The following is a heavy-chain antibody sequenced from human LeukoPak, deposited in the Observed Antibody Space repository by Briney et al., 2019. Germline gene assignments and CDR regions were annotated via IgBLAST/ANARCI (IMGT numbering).Heavy chain of an antibody. CDR2: IIASGGTT. D-gene: IGHD7-27*01. CDR1: GFTFTNYG. Sequence: GGTLRLSCAASGFTFTNYGMNWVRQAPGKGLEWVSGIIASGGTTYTADSVKGRFTISRDNSKNTLYLQMNSLRAEDTAVYYCARALNWGAFDIRGQGTMVSVSS. V-gene: IGHV3-23*01. CDR3: ARALNWGAFDI. J-gene: IGHJ3*02.